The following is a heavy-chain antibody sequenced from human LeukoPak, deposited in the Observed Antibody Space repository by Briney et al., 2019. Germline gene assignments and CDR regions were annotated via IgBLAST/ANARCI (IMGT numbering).Heavy chain of an antibody. CDR3: IMFRGYMDV. Sequence: GGSLRLSCAASGFTLSGSPMHWVRQASGKGLEWVGRIRSKVNSYGTAYAASVKGRFTISRDDSKNMAYLQMNSLKTEDTAVYYCIMFRGYMDVWGKGTTVTVSS. CDR1: GFTLSGSP. CDR2: IRSKVNSYGT. V-gene: IGHV3-73*01. D-gene: IGHD5-12*01. J-gene: IGHJ6*03.